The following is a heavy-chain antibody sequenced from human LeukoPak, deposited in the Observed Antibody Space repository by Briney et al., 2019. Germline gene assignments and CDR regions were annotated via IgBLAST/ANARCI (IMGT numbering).Heavy chain of an antibody. V-gene: IGHV4-39*07. Sequence: SETLSLTCTVSGDSISSSSYYWGWIRQPPGKGLEWIGSISYSGSTSYNPSLKSRVTISVDTSKSQFSLKLSSVTAADTAVYYCARVDYYGSGRLDYWGQGTLVTVSS. J-gene: IGHJ4*02. CDR1: GDSISSSSYY. D-gene: IGHD3-10*01. CDR2: ISYSGST. CDR3: ARVDYYGSGRLDY.